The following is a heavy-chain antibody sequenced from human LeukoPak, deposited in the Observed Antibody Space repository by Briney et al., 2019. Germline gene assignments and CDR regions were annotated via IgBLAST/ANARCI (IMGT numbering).Heavy chain of an antibody. D-gene: IGHD6-19*01. CDR3: ARLVGGWYSSNFDY. J-gene: IGHJ4*02. CDR2: IYYSGST. V-gene: IGHV4-30-4*01. Sequence: SETLSLTCTASGGSISSVDYYWSWLRQPPGTGLEWIGYIYYSGSTYYNPSLKSRVTISVDTSKNQFSLKLSSVTAADTAVYYCARLVGGWYSSNFDYWGQGTLVTVSS. CDR1: GGSISSVDYY.